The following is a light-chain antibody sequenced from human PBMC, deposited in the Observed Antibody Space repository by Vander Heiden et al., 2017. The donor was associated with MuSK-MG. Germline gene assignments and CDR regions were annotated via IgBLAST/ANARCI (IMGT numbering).Light chain of an antibody. CDR2: GAS. Sequence: EIVLTQSPGTLSLSPGERATLSCRASQSVSSSYLAWYQQKPGQAPRLLIYGASSRATGIPDRFSGSGSGTDFTLTISRLEPEDFAVYYCQQDGSSPLTFGQGTLMEIK. CDR1: QSVSSSY. CDR3: QQDGSSPLT. J-gene: IGKJ5*01. V-gene: IGKV3-20*01.